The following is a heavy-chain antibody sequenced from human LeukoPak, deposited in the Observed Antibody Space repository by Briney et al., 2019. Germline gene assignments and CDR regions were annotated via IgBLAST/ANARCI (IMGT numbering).Heavy chain of an antibody. V-gene: IGHV1-18*01. D-gene: IGHD6-13*01. J-gene: IGHJ4*02. CDR1: GYTFTNYA. CDR2: ISAYNGNT. CDR3: ARGSSWYLDY. Sequence: ASVTVSCKASGYTFTNYAMNWVRQAPGQGLEWMGWISAYNGNTNYAQKLQGRVTMTTDTSTSTAYMELRSLRSDDTAVYYCARGSSWYLDYWGQGTLVTVSS.